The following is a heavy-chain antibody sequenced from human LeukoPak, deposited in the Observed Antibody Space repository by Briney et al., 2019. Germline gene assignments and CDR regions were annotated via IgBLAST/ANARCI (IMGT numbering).Heavy chain of an antibody. Sequence: PGGSLRLSCAASGFTFSSYAMSWVRQAPGKGLEWVSAISGGGGSTYYADSVKGRFTISRDNSKNTLYLQMNSLRAEDTAVYYCAKYPNVLRYFNDYWGQGTLVTVSS. CDR1: GFTFSSYA. CDR2: ISGGGGST. D-gene: IGHD3-9*01. V-gene: IGHV3-23*01. J-gene: IGHJ4*02. CDR3: AKYPNVLRYFNDY.